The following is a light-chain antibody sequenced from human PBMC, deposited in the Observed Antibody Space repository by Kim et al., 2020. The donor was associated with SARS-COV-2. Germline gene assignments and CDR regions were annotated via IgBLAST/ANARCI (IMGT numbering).Light chain of an antibody. CDR2: GAS. J-gene: IGKJ1*01. CDR3: QQYDRAPWT. V-gene: IGKV3-20*01. Sequence: PGERATVSCRASQSLTNSYFAWYQQKPGQAPRLLIFGASSRATGVSDRFSGSGSGTDFSLTISRLEPEDFAVYYCQQYDRAPWTFGQGTKV. CDR1: QSLTNSY.